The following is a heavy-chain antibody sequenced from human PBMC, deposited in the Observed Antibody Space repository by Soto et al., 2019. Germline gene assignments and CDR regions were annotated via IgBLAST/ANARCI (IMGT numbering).Heavy chain of an antibody. D-gene: IGHD2-21*02. J-gene: IGHJ6*02. V-gene: IGHV3-48*02. CDR1: GFTLSSYN. Sequence: EVQLVESGGGVVQPGGSLRLSCAASGFTLSSYNMNWVRQAPGKGLEWVSYISGSSDSIYYADSVKGRCTISRDKAKNTLYLQMKSPRDEDTAVYYSARVPGDSTLFVGIYYYSGEDVWGQGTTVTVSS. CDR3: ARVPGDSTLFVGIYYYSGEDV. CDR2: ISGSSDSI.